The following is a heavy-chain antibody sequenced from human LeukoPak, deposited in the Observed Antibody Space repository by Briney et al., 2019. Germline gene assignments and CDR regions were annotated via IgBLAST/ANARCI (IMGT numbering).Heavy chain of an antibody. V-gene: IGHV1-46*01. CDR3: ARDREYSSSSGPDYYYMDV. D-gene: IGHD6-6*01. CDR2: INPSGGST. J-gene: IGHJ6*03. CDR1: GYTFTSYY. Sequence: ASAKVSCKASGYTFTSYYMHWVRQAPGQGLEWMGIINPSGGSTSYAQKFQGRVTMTRDMSTSTVYMELRSLRSDDTAVYYCARDREYSSSSGPDYYYMDVWGKGTTVTVSS.